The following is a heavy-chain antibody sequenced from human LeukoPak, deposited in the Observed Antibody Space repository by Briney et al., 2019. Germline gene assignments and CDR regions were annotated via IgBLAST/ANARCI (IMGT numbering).Heavy chain of an antibody. D-gene: IGHD3-22*01. J-gene: IGHJ4*02. Sequence: EASVKVSCKASGYTFTSYYMHWVRQAPGQGLEWMGIINPSGGSTSYAQKFQGRVTVTRDTSTSTVYMELSSLRSEDTAVYYCAREPYYYDSSGYYPHGLDYWGQGTLVTVSS. CDR3: AREPYYYDSSGYYPHGLDY. CDR1: GYTFTSYY. V-gene: IGHV1-46*01. CDR2: INPSGGST.